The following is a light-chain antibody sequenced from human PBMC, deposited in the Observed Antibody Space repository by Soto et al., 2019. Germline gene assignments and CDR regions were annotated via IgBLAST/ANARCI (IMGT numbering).Light chain of an antibody. CDR2: EVS. V-gene: IGLV2-8*01. CDR3: SSYAGSNNLV. Sequence: QSALTQPPSASGSPGQSVTISCTGTSSDVGGYNYVSWYQQHPGKAPKLMIYEVSNRPSGVPDRFSGAKSGNTASLTVSGLQAEDEADDYRSSYAGSNNLVFGGGTKVPVL. J-gene: IGLJ2*01. CDR1: SSDVGGYNY.